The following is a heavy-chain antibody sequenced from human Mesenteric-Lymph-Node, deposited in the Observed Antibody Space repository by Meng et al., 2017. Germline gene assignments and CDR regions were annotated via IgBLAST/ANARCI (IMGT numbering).Heavy chain of an antibody. J-gene: IGHJ4*02. Sequence: GESLKISCAASRFTFSDYAMQWVRQAPGKGLEWVAVISYDGSNENYADSVKGRFTISRDNSKNTLYLQMNSLRPEDTALYYCARDRRGSSGWYYLDYWGQGTLVTVSS. CDR2: ISYDGSNE. V-gene: IGHV3-30*04. D-gene: IGHD6-19*01. CDR3: ARDRRGSSGWYYLDY. CDR1: RFTFSDYA.